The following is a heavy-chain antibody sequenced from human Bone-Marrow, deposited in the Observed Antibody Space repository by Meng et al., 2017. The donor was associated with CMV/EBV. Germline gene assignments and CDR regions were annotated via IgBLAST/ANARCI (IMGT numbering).Heavy chain of an antibody. J-gene: IGHJ4*02. CDR2: IYYSGST. Sequence: ESLKISCTVSGGSVSSGSYYWSWIRQPPGKGLEWIGYIYYSGSTNYNPSLKSRVTISVDTSKNQFSLKLNSVTAADTAVYYCARGSTSVTMIVVVITAASLAYDSWGQGTLVTVSS. CDR1: GGSVSSGSYY. V-gene: IGHV4-61*01. D-gene: IGHD3-22*01. CDR3: ARGSTSVTMIVVVITAASLAYDS.